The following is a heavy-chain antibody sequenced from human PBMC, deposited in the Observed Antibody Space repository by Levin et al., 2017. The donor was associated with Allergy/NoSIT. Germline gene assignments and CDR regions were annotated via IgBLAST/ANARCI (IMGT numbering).Heavy chain of an antibody. J-gene: IGHJ4*02. Sequence: SQTLSLTCAVYGGSFSGYYWSWIRQPPGKGLEWIGEINHSGSTNYNPSLKSRVTISVDTSKNQFSLKLSSVTAADTAVYYCASGTVERYLDYWGQGTLVTVSS. CDR1: GGSFSGYY. D-gene: IGHD1-1*01. CDR2: INHSGST. CDR3: ASGTVERYLDY. V-gene: IGHV4-34*01.